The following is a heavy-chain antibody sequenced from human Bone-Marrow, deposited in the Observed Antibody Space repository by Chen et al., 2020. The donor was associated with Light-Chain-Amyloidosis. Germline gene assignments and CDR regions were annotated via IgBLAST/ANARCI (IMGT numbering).Heavy chain of an antibody. V-gene: IGHV3-74*01. CDR2: INPDGTRV. CDR3: SREFTGYDDY. Sequence: DVQLLESGGGLVQPGGSLRLSCAASGFTFRTSWMHWVRQAPGKGLVWVSRINPDGTRVDYADSVRGQFAISRDDAKSTVYLQMNSLRAEDTAVYYCSREFTGYDDYWGQGTLVTVSS. J-gene: IGHJ4*02. CDR1: GFTFRTSW. D-gene: IGHD5-12*01.